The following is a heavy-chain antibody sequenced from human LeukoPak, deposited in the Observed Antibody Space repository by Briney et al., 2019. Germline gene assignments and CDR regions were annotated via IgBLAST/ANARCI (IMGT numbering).Heavy chain of an antibody. CDR1: GFTFSSYW. D-gene: IGHD6-19*01. Sequence: GGSLRLSCAASGFTFSSYWMSWVRQAPGKGLEWVANIKQDGSEKYYVDSVKGRFTISRGNAKNSLYLQMNSLRAEDTAVYYCAREGYSSSGIFNYWGQGTLVTVSS. CDR3: AREGYSSSGIFNY. J-gene: IGHJ4*02. V-gene: IGHV3-7*01. CDR2: IKQDGSEK.